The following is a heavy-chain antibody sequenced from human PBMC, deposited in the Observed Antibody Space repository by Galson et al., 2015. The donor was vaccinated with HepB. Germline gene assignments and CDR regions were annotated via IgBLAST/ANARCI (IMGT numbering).Heavy chain of an antibody. J-gene: IGHJ4*02. V-gene: IGHV3-30*04. CDR2: ISYDGSNK. CDR1: GFTLSNSA. D-gene: IGHD5-18*01. CDR3: AREWQLSFDY. Sequence: SLRLSCAASGFTLSNSAMHWVRQAPGKGLEWVAVISYDGSNKDYADSVKGRFTISRDSSKNTLYLQMNSLRAEDTAVYYCAREWQLSFDYWGQGTLVTVSS.